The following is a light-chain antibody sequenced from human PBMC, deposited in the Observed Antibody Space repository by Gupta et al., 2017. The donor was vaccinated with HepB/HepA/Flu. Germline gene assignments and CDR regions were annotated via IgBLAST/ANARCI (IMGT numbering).Light chain of an antibody. CDR3: QVWDSSSDHPWV. CDR2: YDS. J-gene: IGLJ3*02. V-gene: IGLV3-21*04. Sequence: SYVLTQPPSVSVAPGKTARITCGGNNIGSKSVHWYQQKPGQAPVLVIYYDSDRPSGIPERFSGSNSGNTATLKISRVEDGDEADYYCQVWDSSSDHPWVFGGGTKLTVL. CDR1: NIGSKS.